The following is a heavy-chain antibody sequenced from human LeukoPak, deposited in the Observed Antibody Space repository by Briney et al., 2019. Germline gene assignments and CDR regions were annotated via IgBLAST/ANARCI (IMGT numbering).Heavy chain of an antibody. J-gene: IGHJ3*02. CDR1: GGSISSSSYY. Sequence: PSETLSLTCTVSGGSISSSSYYWGWIRQPPGKGLEWIGSIYYSGSTYYNPSLKSRVTISVDTSKNQFSLKLSSVTAADTAVYYCAVHYYDSSGYSDAFDIWGQGTMVTVSS. CDR3: AVHYYDSSGYSDAFDI. D-gene: IGHD3-22*01. V-gene: IGHV4-39*01. CDR2: IYYSGST.